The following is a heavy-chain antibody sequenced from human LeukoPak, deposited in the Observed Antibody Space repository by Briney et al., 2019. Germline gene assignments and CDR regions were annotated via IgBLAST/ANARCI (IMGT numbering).Heavy chain of an antibody. CDR1: GFTFGDYT. CDR3: ARGVRSPDY. Sequence: GGSLRLSCTTSGFTFGDYTMTWVRQAPGKGLEWVGFIRIKSSGGTAEYAASVKGRFTISTGDSKSIAYLQMNSLNTDDTAVYFCARGVRSPDYWGQGTLVTVSS. CDR2: IRIKSSGGTA. J-gene: IGHJ4*02. V-gene: IGHV3-49*04.